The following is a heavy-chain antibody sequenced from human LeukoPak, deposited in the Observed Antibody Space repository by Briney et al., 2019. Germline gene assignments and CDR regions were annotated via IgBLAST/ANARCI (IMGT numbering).Heavy chain of an antibody. CDR1: GGSISSYY. J-gene: IGHJ4*02. D-gene: IGHD6-19*01. V-gene: IGHV4-59*01. CDR3: ARGSSGWPYYFDY. CDR2: IYYSGST. Sequence: SETLSLTCTVSGGSISSYYWSWIRQPPGKGLEWIGYIYYSGSTNYNPSLKSRVTISIDTSKNQFSLKLTSVTAADTAVYYCARGSSGWPYYFDYWGQGTLVTVSS.